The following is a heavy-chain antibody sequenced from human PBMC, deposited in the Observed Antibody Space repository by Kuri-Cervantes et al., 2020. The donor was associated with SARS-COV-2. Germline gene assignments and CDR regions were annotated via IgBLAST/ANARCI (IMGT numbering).Heavy chain of an antibody. CDR1: GFTFSSYS. V-gene: IGHV3-21*01. Sequence: ETLSLTCAASGFTFSSYSMNWVRQAPGKALQWVSSISGSGSYIYYADSVKGRFTVSRDSAKSSLYLQMNSLRGEDTAVYYCARVAGEGPIYYYYMDVWGKGTTVTVSS. CDR2: ISGSGSYI. CDR3: ARVAGEGPIYYYYMDV. J-gene: IGHJ6*03. D-gene: IGHD2-21*01.